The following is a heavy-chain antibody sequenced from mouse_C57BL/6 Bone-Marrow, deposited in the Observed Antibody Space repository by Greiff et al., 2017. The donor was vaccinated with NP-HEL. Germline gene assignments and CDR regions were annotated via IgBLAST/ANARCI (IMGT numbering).Heavy chain of an antibody. CDR3: ARIGYYVYWYFDV. CDR1: GYTFTSYG. Sequence: QVQLQQSGAELARPGASVKLSCKASGYTFTSYGISWVKQRTGQGLEWIGEIYPRSGNTYYNEKFKGKATLTADKSSSTAYMELRSLTSEDSAVYFCARIGYYVYWYFDVWGTGTTVTVSA. V-gene: IGHV1-81*01. D-gene: IGHD2-3*01. J-gene: IGHJ1*03. CDR2: IYPRSGNT.